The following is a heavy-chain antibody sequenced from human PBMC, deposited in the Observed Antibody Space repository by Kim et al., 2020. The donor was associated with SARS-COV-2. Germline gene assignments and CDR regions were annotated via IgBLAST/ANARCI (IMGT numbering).Heavy chain of an antibody. CDR2: ISQSGST. Sequence: SETLSLTCNVSGGSLTTYYWSWIRQPPGKGLEWIGHISQSGSTKYNSSLKSRVTIFIDRSKNQFSLRLSSVTAADTAMYYCTKDSRRGWFDPWGQVAPV. CDR3: TKDSRRGWFDP. CDR1: GGSLTTYY. D-gene: IGHD4-17*01. V-gene: IGHV4-59*01. J-gene: IGHJ5*02.